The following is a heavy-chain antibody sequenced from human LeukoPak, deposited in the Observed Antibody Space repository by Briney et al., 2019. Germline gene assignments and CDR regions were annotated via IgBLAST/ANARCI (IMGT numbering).Heavy chain of an antibody. CDR1: GFTFSSNE. V-gene: IGHV3-48*03. CDR3: AELGITMIGGV. CDR2: ISSSGSTI. J-gene: IGHJ6*04. D-gene: IGHD3-10*02. Sequence: GGSLRLSCAASGFTFSSNEMNWVRQAPGKGLEWVSYISSSGSTIYYADSVKGRFTISRDNAKNSLYLQMNSLRAEDTAVYYCAELGITMIGGVWGKGTTVTISS.